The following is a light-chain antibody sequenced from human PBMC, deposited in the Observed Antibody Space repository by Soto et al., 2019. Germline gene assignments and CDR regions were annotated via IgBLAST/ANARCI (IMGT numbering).Light chain of an antibody. CDR2: GTS. J-gene: IGKJ4*01. Sequence: DIQMIQSPSSVYASVGDRVTVACRSSQAIAGWLAWYQQKPGKAPRLLIYGTSTLQSGVPSGFSGSGSGTDFTLTINSLQPEDFATYYCQQANSFPLTFGGGTKVDIK. CDR1: QAIAGW. V-gene: IGKV1D-12*01. CDR3: QQANSFPLT.